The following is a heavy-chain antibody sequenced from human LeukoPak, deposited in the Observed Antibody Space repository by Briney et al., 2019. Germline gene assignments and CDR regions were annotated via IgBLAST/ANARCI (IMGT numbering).Heavy chain of an antibody. CDR3: ASWADTTRTTSLSFGVAVFDY. J-gene: IGHJ4*02. D-gene: IGHD1-1*01. CDR2: ISFDGSNK. Sequence: GGSLRLSCAASGFTFSNSAIHWVRQAPGKGLEWVAVISFDGSNKYYADSVKGRFTISRDNSKNTLYLQMNSLRAEDTAVYYCASWADTTRTTSLSFGVAVFDYWGQGALVTVSS. CDR1: GFTFSNSA. V-gene: IGHV3-30*04.